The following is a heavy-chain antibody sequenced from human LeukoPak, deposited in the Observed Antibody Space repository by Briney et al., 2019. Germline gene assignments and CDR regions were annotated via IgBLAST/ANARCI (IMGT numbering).Heavy chain of an antibody. CDR2: IYNSGST. V-gene: IGHV4-59*01. CDR1: GGSISTYY. Sequence: SETLSLTCTVSGGSISTYYWSWIRKPPGKGLEWIGHIYNSGSTNYSPSLKSRVTISVDTSKNQFSLKLSSVTAEDTAVYYCARVFGGAAAYYWGQGTLVTVSS. D-gene: IGHD6-13*01. CDR3: ARVFGGAAAYY. J-gene: IGHJ4*02.